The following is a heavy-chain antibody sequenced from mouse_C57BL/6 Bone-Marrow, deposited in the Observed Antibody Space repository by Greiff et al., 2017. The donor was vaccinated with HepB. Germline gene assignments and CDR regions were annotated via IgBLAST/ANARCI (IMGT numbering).Heavy chain of an antibody. D-gene: IGHD1-1*01. CDR1: GYAFSSSW. Sequence: QVQLQQSGPELVKPGASVKISCKASGYAFSSSWMNWVKQRPGKGLEWIGRIYPGDGDTNYNGKFKGKATLTADKSSSTAYMQLSSLTSEDSAVYFCARSPITTVVVPYYFDYWGQGTTLTVSS. CDR3: ARSPITTVVVPYYFDY. J-gene: IGHJ2*01. CDR2: IYPGDGDT. V-gene: IGHV1-82*01.